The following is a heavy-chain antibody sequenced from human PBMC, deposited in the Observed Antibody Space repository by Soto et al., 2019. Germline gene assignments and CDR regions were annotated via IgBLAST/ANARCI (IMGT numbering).Heavy chain of an antibody. D-gene: IGHD5-12*01. CDR2: IYYSGST. CDR3: AKRYSGYDDAFDI. V-gene: IGHV4-59*08. J-gene: IGHJ3*02. CDR1: GGSISSYY. Sequence: QVQLQESGPGLVKPSETLSLTCTVSGGSISSYYWSWIRQPPGKGLEWIGYIYYSGSTNYNPSLKSRVTISVDTSKNQFSLKLGSVTAADTAVYYCAKRYSGYDDAFDIWGQGTMVTVSS.